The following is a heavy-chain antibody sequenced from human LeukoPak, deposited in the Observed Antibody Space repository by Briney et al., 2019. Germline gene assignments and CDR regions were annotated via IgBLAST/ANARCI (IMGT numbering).Heavy chain of an antibody. J-gene: IGHJ2*01. CDR1: GGSISSYY. CDR3: ASLYRGWYFDL. CDR2: IYYSGST. Sequence: SETLSLTCTVSGGSISSYYWSWVRQPPGKGLEWIGYIYYSGSTNYNPALKSRVTISIDTSKNQSSLKLSSVTAADTAVYYCASLYRGWYFDLWGRGTLVTVSS. V-gene: IGHV4-59*08. D-gene: IGHD1-26*01.